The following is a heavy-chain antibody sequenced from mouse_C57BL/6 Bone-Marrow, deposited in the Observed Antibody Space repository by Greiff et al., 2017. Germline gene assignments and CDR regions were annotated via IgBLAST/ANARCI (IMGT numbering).Heavy chain of an antibody. CDR1: GYTFTSYW. V-gene: IGHV1-61*01. Sequence: QVQLQQPGAELVRPGSSVKLSCKASGYTFTSYWMDWVKQRPGQGLEWIGNIYPSDSETQYNQKFKDKATLTVDKSSITAYMQLSSLTSEDSAVYYCAVGITTVVYAMYYWGQGTSVTVSS. D-gene: IGHD1-1*01. CDR2: IYPSDSET. CDR3: AVGITTVVYAMYY. J-gene: IGHJ4*01.